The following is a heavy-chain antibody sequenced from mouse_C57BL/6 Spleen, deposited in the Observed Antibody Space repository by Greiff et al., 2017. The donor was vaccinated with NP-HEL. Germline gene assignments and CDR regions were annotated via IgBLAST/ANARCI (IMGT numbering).Heavy chain of an antibody. CDR3: ASITTVVATPGAY. V-gene: IGHV14-3*01. Sequence: EVKLVESVAELVRPGASVKLSCTASGFNIKNTYMHWVKQRPEQGLEWIGRIDPANGNTKYAPKFQGKATITADTSSNTAYLQLSSLTSEDTAIYYCASITTVVATPGAYWGQGTLVTVSA. CDR2: IDPANGNT. D-gene: IGHD1-1*01. CDR1: GFNIKNTY. J-gene: IGHJ3*01.